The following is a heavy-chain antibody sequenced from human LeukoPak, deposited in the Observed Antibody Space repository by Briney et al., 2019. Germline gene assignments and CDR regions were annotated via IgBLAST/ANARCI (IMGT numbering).Heavy chain of an antibody. D-gene: IGHD6-19*01. V-gene: IGHV3-53*01. CDR3: ARVVSGWPRY. CDR2: IYSGGST. Sequence: PGGSLRLSCAAAGFTVSTNDMSWVRQAPGRGLEWVSVIYSGGSTYYADSVKGRFTISRDNAKNTLYLQMNSLRAEDTAVYYCARVVSGWPRYWGQGTLVTVSS. CDR1: GFTVSTND. J-gene: IGHJ4*02.